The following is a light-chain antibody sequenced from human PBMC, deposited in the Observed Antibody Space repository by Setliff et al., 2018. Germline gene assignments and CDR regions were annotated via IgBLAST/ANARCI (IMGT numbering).Light chain of an antibody. CDR3: CSYAGSSTFV. V-gene: IGLV2-14*03. J-gene: IGLJ1*01. Sequence: QSVLTQPTSVSGSLGQSITISCIGTSSDIGGDNYVSWYQQYPGEAPQLIIYDASDRPSGVSHRFSGSKSGNTASLTISGLQAQDEADYYCCSYAGSSTFVFGGGTKVTVL. CDR1: SSDIGGDNY. CDR2: DAS.